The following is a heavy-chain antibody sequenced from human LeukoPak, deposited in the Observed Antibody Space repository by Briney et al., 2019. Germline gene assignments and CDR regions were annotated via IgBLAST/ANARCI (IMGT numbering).Heavy chain of an antibody. Sequence: SETLSLTCTVSGGSISSYYWSWIRQPPGKGLEWIGYIYTSGSTNYNPSLKSRVTISVDTSKNQFSLKLSSVTAADTAVYYCASSFYYDSPFDYWGRGTLVTVSS. CDR1: GGSISSYY. V-gene: IGHV4-4*09. CDR3: ASSFYYDSPFDY. J-gene: IGHJ4*02. D-gene: IGHD3-22*01. CDR2: IYTSGST.